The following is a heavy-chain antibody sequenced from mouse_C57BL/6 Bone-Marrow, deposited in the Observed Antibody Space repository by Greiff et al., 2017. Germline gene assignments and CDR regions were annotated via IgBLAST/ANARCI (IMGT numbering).Heavy chain of an antibody. Sequence: QVQLKQPGPELVKPGASVKLSCKASGYTFTSYDINWVKQRPGQGLEWIGRIYPRGGSTKYNEKFKGKATLTVDKSSSTAYMELHSLTSEDSAFYFCARDNWDCWYFDVWGTGTTVTVSS. V-gene: IGHV1-85*01. CDR3: ARDNWDCWYFDV. CDR1: GYTFTSYD. CDR2: IYPRGGST. D-gene: IGHD4-1*01. J-gene: IGHJ1*03.